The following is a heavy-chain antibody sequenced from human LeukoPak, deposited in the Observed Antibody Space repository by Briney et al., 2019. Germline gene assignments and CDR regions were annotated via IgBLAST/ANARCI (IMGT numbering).Heavy chain of an antibody. Sequence: GGSLRLSCAASGFTFSNAWMSWVRQAPGKGLEWVGRIKSKTDGGTTDYAAPAKGRFTISRDDSKNTLYLQMNSLKTEDTAVYYCTTYTMVRGVIVSYWGQGTLVTVSS. V-gene: IGHV3-15*01. CDR1: GFTFSNAW. D-gene: IGHD3-10*01. J-gene: IGHJ4*02. CDR2: IKSKTDGGTT. CDR3: TTYTMVRGVIVSY.